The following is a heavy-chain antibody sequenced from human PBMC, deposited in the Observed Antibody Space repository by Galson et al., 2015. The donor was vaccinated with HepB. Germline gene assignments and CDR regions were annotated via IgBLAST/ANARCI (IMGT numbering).Heavy chain of an antibody. D-gene: IGHD6-6*01. CDR3: SRGLKAH. Sequence: SLRLSCAASGFTFSDNWMSWVRQAPGKGLEWVANIKPDGSDKYYVDSVKGRFTISRDNAENSMYLQMNSLRAEDTAMYFCSRGLKAHWGQGTLVTVSS. CDR2: IKPDGSDK. V-gene: IGHV3-7*03. CDR1: GFTFSDNW. J-gene: IGHJ4*02.